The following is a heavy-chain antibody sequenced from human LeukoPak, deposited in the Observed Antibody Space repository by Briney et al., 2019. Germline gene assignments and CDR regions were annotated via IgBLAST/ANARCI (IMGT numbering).Heavy chain of an antibody. D-gene: IGHD5-18*01. CDR2: IYYSGST. V-gene: IGHV4-59*08. Sequence: SETLSLTCTVSGGSISSYYWSWLRQPPGKGLEWIGYIYYSGSTNYNPSLKSRVTISVDTSKNQFSLKLSSVTAADTAVYYCARRGYSYGYGGFDYWGQGTLVTVSS. CDR3: ARRGYSYGYGGFDY. J-gene: IGHJ4*02. CDR1: GGSISSYY.